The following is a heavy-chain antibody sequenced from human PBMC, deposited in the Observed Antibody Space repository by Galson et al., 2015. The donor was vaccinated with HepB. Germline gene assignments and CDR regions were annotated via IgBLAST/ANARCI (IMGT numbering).Heavy chain of an antibody. CDR2: ISGSGHRT. V-gene: IGHV3-23*01. Sequence: SLRLSCAASGFTFSSYAMSWVRQAPGKGLEWISSISGSGHRTYYADSVQDRFTVSRDNSENKLYLQVSSLRAEDTAVYYCAKGNFGDYLGYLDYWGQGTLVAVSS. CDR1: GFTFSSYA. D-gene: IGHD4-17*01. CDR3: AKGNFGDYLGYLDY. J-gene: IGHJ4*02.